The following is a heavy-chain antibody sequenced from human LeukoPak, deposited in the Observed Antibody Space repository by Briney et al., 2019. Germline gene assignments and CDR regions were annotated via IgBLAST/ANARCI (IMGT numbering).Heavy chain of an antibody. CDR3: AKGGTYGSGRNQHTTLDY. V-gene: IGHV4-4*07. CDR1: GGSISNDY. CDR2: IFTSGST. J-gene: IGHJ4*02. D-gene: IGHD3-10*01. Sequence: PSETLSLTCTVSGGSISNDYWCWSRQAPPGELEWIGRIFTSGSTHYTPSVKSRVTISIDKSKKQFSLNLNAVSAADTAVYYCAKGGTYGSGRNQHTTLDYWGQGTLVTVSS.